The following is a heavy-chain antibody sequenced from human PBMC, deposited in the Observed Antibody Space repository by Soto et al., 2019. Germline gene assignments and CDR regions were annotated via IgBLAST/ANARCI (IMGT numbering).Heavy chain of an antibody. V-gene: IGHV3-30-3*01. J-gene: IGHJ6*02. D-gene: IGHD3-10*01. CDR1: GFTFSSYA. CDR2: ISYDGSNK. Sequence: GGSLRLSCAASGFTFSSYAMHWVRQAPGKGLEWVAVISYDGSNKYYADSVKGRFTISRDNSKNTLYLQMNSLRAEDTAVYYYAIPIYFVSGSFFNASSSTGMDAGAQDTALTVS. CDR3: AIPIYFVSGSFFNASSSTGMDA.